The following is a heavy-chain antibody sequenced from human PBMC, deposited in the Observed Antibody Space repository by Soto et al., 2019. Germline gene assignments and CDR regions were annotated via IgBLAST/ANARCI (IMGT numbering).Heavy chain of an antibody. CDR2: INPSGGST. J-gene: IGHJ6*02. CDR3: ARGSQLRCLEWFEKDYYGMDV. D-gene: IGHD3-3*01. Sequence: ASVKVSCKASGYTFTSYYMHWVRQAPGQGLEWTGIINPSGGSTSYAQKFQGRVTMTRDTSTSTVYMELSSLRSEDTAVYYCARGSQLRCLEWFEKDYYGMDVWGQGTTVTVSS. CDR1: GYTFTSYY. V-gene: IGHV1-46*01.